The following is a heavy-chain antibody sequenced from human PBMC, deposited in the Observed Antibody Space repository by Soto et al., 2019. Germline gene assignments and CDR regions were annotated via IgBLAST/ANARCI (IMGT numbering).Heavy chain of an antibody. J-gene: IGHJ4*02. CDR3: AKGGWLQPDY. CDR1: GFTFSSYG. Sequence: GGSLRLSCAASGFTFSSYGMHWVRQAPGKGLEWVAVISYDGSNKYYADSVKGRFTISRDNSKNTLYLQMNSLRAEDTAVYYCAKGGWLQPDYWGQGTLVTVSS. V-gene: IGHV3-30*18. D-gene: IGHD5-12*01. CDR2: ISYDGSNK.